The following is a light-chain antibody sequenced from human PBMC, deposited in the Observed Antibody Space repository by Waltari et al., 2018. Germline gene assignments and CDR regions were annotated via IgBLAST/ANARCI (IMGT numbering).Light chain of an antibody. J-gene: IGKJ4*01. V-gene: IGKV3-20*01. CDR2: GAS. CDR3: HQYGSSPLT. Sequence: EIVLTQSPGTLSLSPGERSTLSCRASQSVRSSYLAWYQQNPGQAPRLLIFGASSRATDIPDRFSGSGSGTDFTLTISRLEPEDFAVYYCHQYGSSPLTFGGGTKVEIK. CDR1: QSVRSSY.